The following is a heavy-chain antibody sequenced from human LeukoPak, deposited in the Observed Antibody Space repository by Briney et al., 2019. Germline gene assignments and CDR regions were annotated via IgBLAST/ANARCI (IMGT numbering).Heavy chain of an antibody. J-gene: IGHJ4*02. CDR2: IYYSGST. CDR1: GGSISSYY. D-gene: IGHD6-13*01. Sequence: SETLSLTCTASGGSISSYYWSWIRQPPGKGLEWIGYIYYSGSTNHNPSLKSRVTISVDTSKNQFSLKLSSVTAADTAVYYCARRGSSSWTSFDYWGQGTLVTVSS. V-gene: IGHV4-59*08. CDR3: ARRGSSSWTSFDY.